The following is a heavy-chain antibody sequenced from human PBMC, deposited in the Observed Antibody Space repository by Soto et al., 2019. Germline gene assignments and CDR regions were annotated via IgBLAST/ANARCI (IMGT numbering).Heavy chain of an antibody. CDR2: IYFSGST. V-gene: IGHV4-30-4*01. D-gene: IGHD1-26*01. CDR3: AHDSHGGNTYVDL. CDR1: GGSISSGNFS. J-gene: IGHJ4*02. Sequence: VQLQESGPGLVRPSETLSLTCTVSGGSISSGNFSWSWIRQPPGKGLEWIGYIYFSGSTSYSPSLKSRLTISLNTSNNQLSLKLTSVTAADTAVYYCAHDSHGGNTYVDLWGQGARVNVSS.